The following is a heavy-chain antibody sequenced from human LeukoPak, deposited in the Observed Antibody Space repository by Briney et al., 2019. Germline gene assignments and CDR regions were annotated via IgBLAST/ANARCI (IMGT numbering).Heavy chain of an antibody. V-gene: IGHV3-30*02. CDR2: IRYDGGNK. CDR1: GFTFSSYG. CDR3: AKDPSSGWPYYFDY. J-gene: IGHJ4*02. D-gene: IGHD6-19*01. Sequence: PGGSLRLSCAASGFTFSSYGMHWVRQAPGKGLEWVAFIRYDGGNKYYADSVKGRFTISRDNSKNTLYLQMNSLRAEDTAVYYCAKDPSSGWPYYFDYWGQGTLVTVSS.